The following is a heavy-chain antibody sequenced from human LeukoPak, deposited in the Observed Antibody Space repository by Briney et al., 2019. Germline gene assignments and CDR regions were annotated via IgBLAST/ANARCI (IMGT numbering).Heavy chain of an antibody. CDR2: INPNSGGT. CDR1: GYTFTGYY. Sequence: ASVKVSCKASGYTFTGYYMHWVRQAPGQGLEWMGWINPNSGGTNYAQKFQGRVTMTRDTSISTAYMELSRLRSDDTAVYYCASSYCSSTSCYYFGFDPWGQGTLVTVSS. J-gene: IGHJ5*02. D-gene: IGHD2-2*01. CDR3: ASSYCSSTSCYYFGFDP. V-gene: IGHV1-2*02.